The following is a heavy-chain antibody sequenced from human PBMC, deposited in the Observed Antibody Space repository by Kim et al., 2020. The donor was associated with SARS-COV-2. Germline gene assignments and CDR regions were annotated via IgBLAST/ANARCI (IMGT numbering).Heavy chain of an antibody. CDR3: ARDEGGAPGWVLWFGEDL. CDR1: GFTFSDYY. CDR2: ISSSGSTI. D-gene: IGHD3-10*01. V-gene: IGHV3-11*01. Sequence: GGSLRLSCAASGFTFSDYYMSWIRQAPGKGLEWVSYISSSGSTIYYADSVKGRFTISRDNAKNSLYLQMNSLRAEDTAVYYCARDEGGAPGWVLWFGEDLWGQGTLVTVSS. J-gene: IGHJ4*02.